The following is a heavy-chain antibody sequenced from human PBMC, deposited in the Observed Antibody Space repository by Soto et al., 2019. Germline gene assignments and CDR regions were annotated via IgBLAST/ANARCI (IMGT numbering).Heavy chain of an antibody. CDR1: GGSFSGYY. CDR3: AREEGSGGGNWFDP. J-gene: IGHJ5*02. D-gene: IGHD3-10*01. Sequence: QVQLQQWGAGLLKPSETLSLTCAVYGGSFSGYYWSWIRQPPGKGLEWIGEINHSGSTNYNPSLKRRVTISVDTSKNQFSLKLSAVTAADTAVYYCAREEGSGGGNWFDPWGQGTLVTVSS. CDR2: INHSGST. V-gene: IGHV4-34*01.